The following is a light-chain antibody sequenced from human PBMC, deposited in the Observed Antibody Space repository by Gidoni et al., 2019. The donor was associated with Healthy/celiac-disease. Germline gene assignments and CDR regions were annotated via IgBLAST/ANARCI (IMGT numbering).Light chain of an antibody. CDR3: SSYTSSSTPHYV. J-gene: IGLJ1*01. CDR1: SSDVGGYNY. CDR2: DVS. V-gene: IGLV2-14*01. Sequence: QSALPQPASVSGSPGQSFTISCTGTSSDVGGYNYVSWYQQHPGKAPKLMIYDVSNRPSGVSNRFSGSKSGNTASLTISGLQAEDEADYYCSSYTSSSTPHYVFGTGTKVTVL.